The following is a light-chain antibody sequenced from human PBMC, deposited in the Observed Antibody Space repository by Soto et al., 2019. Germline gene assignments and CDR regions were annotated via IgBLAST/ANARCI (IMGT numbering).Light chain of an antibody. J-gene: IGLJ1*01. CDR2: EVT. CDR1: SIDVGGYNY. V-gene: IGLV2-8*01. CDR3: GSYAGGNTFV. Sequence: QSALTQSPSASGSPGQSVTISCIGTSIDVGGYNYVSWYQHHPGKAPKLIIYEVTKRPSGVPDRFSGSRSGTTASLTVSGLQAEGEADYYCGSYAGGNTFVFXTGTKVTVL.